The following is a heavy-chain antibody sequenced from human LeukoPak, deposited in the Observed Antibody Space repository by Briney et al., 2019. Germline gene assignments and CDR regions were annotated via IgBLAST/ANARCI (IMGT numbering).Heavy chain of an antibody. J-gene: IGHJ4*02. D-gene: IGHD3-22*01. CDR1: GGSISSSSYY. Sequence: PSETLSLTCTVSGGSISSSSYYWGWIRQPPGKGLEWIGSIYYSGSTYYNPSLKSRVTISVDTSKNQFSLKLSSVTAADTAVYYCARGTFYDSSGYYYVGAEGPFDYWGQGTLVTVSS. CDR2: IYYSGST. CDR3: ARGTFYDSSGYYYVGAEGPFDY. V-gene: IGHV4-39*07.